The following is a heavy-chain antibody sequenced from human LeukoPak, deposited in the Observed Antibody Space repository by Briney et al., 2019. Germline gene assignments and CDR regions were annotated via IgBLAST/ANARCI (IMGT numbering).Heavy chain of an antibody. Sequence: SGTLSLTCTVSGGSISSYYWSWIRQPPGKGLEWIGYIYYSGSTNYNPSLKSRVTISVDTSKNQFSLKLSSVTAADTAVYYCARLANNYDFWSGYYGARWFDPWGQGTLVTVSS. CDR1: GGSISSYY. CDR2: IYYSGST. D-gene: IGHD3-3*01. J-gene: IGHJ5*02. CDR3: ARLANNYDFWSGYYGARWFDP. V-gene: IGHV4-59*08.